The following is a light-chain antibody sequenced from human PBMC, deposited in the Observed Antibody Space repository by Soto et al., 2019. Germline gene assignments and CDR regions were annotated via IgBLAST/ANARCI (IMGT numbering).Light chain of an antibody. Sequence: EIVMTQSPATLSVSPGDRATLSCRASQSISSRYLVWYQQKPGQDPRLLIYGESNRATGVPDRFSGSGSGTDFTLTISRLEPEDFAVYYCQLYGSSLTVGGGTKVDIK. CDR2: GES. J-gene: IGKJ4*01. V-gene: IGKV3-20*01. CDR1: QSISSRY. CDR3: QLYGSSLT.